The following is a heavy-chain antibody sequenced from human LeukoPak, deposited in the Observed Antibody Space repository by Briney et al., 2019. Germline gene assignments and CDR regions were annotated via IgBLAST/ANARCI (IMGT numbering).Heavy chain of an antibody. V-gene: IGHV1-2*02. CDR3: ARGHYDILTGYFY. CDR2: INPNSGGT. J-gene: IGHJ4*02. CDR1: GYTFTGYY. D-gene: IGHD3-9*01. Sequence: GASVKVSCRASGYTFTGYYMHWVRQAPGQGLEWMGWINPNSGGTNYAQKFQGRVTMTRDTSISTAYMELSGLRSDDTAVYYCARGHYDILTGYFYWGQGTLVTVSS.